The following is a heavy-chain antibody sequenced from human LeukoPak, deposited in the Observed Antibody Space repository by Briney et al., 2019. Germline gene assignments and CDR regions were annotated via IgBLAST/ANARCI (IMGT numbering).Heavy chain of an antibody. Sequence: GGSLRLSCAACGFTLSNYAMSWVRQAPEKGREWGSPISSSADNTYNADSVKGRFTISRDNSKNTLYLQMNSLRAEDTALYHCAKLTTWNTHYPIDYWGQGTLVTVSS. J-gene: IGHJ4*02. CDR3: AKLTTWNTHYPIDY. D-gene: IGHD4-11*01. CDR1: GFTLSNYA. CDR2: ISSSADNT. V-gene: IGHV3-23*01.